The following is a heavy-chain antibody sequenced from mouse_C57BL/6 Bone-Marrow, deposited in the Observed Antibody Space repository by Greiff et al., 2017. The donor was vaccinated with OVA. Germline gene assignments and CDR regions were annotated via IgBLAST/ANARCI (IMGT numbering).Heavy chain of an antibody. CDR3: ASGVYDYERFAY. CDR1: GYSFTSYY. CDR2: IYPGSGNT. J-gene: IGHJ3*01. D-gene: IGHD2-4*01. Sequence: VQLQQSGPELVKPGASVKISCKASGYSFTSYYIHWVKQRPGQGLEWIGWIYPGSGNTKYNEKFKGKATLTADTSSSTAYMQLSSLTSEDSAVYYCASGVYDYERFAYWGQGTLVTVSA. V-gene: IGHV1-66*01.